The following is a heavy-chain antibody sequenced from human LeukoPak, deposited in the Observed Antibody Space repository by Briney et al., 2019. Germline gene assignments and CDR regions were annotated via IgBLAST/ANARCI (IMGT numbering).Heavy chain of an antibody. CDR2: IIPIFGTA. J-gene: IGHJ5*02. V-gene: IGHV1-69*13. CDR3: ARAETTLDWFDP. D-gene: IGHD4-23*01. Sequence: ASVKVSCKASGYTFTGYYMHWVRQAPGQGLEWMGGIIPIFGTANYAQKFQGRVTITADESTSTAYMELSSLRSEDTAVYYCARAETTLDWFDPWGQGTLVTVSS. CDR1: GYTFTGYY.